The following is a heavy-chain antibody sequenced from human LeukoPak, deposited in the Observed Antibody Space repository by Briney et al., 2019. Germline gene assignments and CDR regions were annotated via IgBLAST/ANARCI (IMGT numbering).Heavy chain of an antibody. CDR1: GFTFSSYG. CDR2: IWYDGSNK. V-gene: IGHV3-33*01. J-gene: IGHJ5*02. D-gene: IGHD2-15*01. CDR3: ARDQCSGGSCYGFDP. Sequence: PGGSLRLSCAASGFTFSSYGMHWVRQAPGKGLECVAVIWYDGSNKYYADSVKVRFTISRDNSKNTPYLQMNSLRAEDTAVHYCARDQCSGGSCYGFDPWGQGTLVTVSS.